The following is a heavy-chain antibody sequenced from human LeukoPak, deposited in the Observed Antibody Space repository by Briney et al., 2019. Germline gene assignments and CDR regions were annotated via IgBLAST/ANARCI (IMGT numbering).Heavy chain of an antibody. D-gene: IGHD6-19*01. V-gene: IGHV3-53*01. CDR3: ARDLRGWHTDY. CDR2: IYSGGST. CDR1: GFPVSSNY. J-gene: IGHJ4*02. Sequence: PGGSLRLSCAASGFPVSSNYMSWVRQAPGKGLEWVSVIYSGGSTYYADSVKGRFTISRDNSKNTLYLQMNSLRAEDAAVYYCARDLRGWHTDYWGQGTLVTVSS.